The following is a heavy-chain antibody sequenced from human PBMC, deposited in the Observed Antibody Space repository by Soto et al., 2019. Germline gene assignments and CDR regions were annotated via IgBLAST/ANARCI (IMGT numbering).Heavy chain of an antibody. CDR1: GFTFSSHT. J-gene: IGHJ4*02. CDR3: ARGYDVVRVPGAKRVGYFDH. Sequence: EVDLVESGGGLAKPGGALRLSCTDSGFTFSSHTMNWVRQAPGKGLEWVSSISATGSDIYYGDSVMGRFTISRDNAKNSVYMQLNNLRVEDTAVYYCARGYDVVRVPGAKRVGYFDHWGQGTVVTVSS. CDR2: ISATGSDI. D-gene: IGHD3-16*01. V-gene: IGHV3-21*01.